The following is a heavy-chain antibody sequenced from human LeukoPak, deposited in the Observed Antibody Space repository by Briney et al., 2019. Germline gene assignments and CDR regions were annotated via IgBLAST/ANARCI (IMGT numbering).Heavy chain of an antibody. Sequence: ASVKVSCKASGYTFTSYYMHWVRQAPGQGLEWMGIINPSGGSTSYAQKFQGRVTMTRDTSKNQFSLKLSSVTAADTAVYYCAGVTRQNYWGQGTLVTVSS. J-gene: IGHJ4*02. D-gene: IGHD4-17*01. CDR2: INPSGGST. V-gene: IGHV1-46*01. CDR1: GYTFTSYY. CDR3: AGVTRQNY.